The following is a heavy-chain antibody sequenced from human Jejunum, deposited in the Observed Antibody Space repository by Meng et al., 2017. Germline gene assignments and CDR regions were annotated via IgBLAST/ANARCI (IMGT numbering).Heavy chain of an antibody. Sequence: QGQVTQGGAGLLKPSEALSLTCTVYGGSFSGYYWSWIRQPPGKGLEWIGEINHSGSTSYNPSLKSRVTMSLDTSKNQFSLELSSVTAADTAVYYCARGSIADRLSDWGQGTLVTVSS. D-gene: IGHD6-6*01. V-gene: IGHV4-34*01. CDR1: GGSFSGYY. CDR2: INHSGST. J-gene: IGHJ4*02. CDR3: ARGSIADRLSD.